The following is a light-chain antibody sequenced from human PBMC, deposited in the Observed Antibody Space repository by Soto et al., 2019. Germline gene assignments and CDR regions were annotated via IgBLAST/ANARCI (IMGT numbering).Light chain of an antibody. V-gene: IGLV2-8*01. CDR2: EVT. CDR3: SSFAGGGNPVL. Sequence: QSVLTQPPSASGSLGQSVTISCTGTSSDVGGYNYVSWHQQHPGKAPKLTIYEVTKRPSWVPDRFSGSKSGNTASLTVSGLQAEDEADYYCSSFAGGGNPVLFGGGTKLTVL. CDR1: SSDVGGYNY. J-gene: IGLJ2*01.